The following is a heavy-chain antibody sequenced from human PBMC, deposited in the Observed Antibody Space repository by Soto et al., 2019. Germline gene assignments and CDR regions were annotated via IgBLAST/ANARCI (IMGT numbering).Heavy chain of an antibody. CDR3: ARGAHVDTAMVHSFYYYYGMDV. D-gene: IGHD5-18*01. Sequence: SVKVSCKASGGTFSSYAISWVRQAPGQGLEWMGGIIPIFGTANYAQKFQGRVTITADESTSTAYMELSSLRSEDTAVYYCARGAHVDTAMVHSFYYYYGMDVWGQGXTVTVYS. V-gene: IGHV1-69*13. CDR1: GGTFSSYA. J-gene: IGHJ6*02. CDR2: IIPIFGTA.